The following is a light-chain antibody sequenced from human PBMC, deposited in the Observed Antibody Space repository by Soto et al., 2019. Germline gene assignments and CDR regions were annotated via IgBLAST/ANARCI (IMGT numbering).Light chain of an antibody. CDR3: QQYGSSGT. J-gene: IGKJ1*01. V-gene: IGKV3-20*01. CDR1: QSVSNNY. CDR2: GAS. Sequence: EIGLTQSPGTLYLSPGEKDTLSCRAIQSVSNNYLASYHQKPGQAPRLLIYGASNRATGIPDRFSGSGSGTDFNLTISRLEPEDFAVYYCQQYGSSGTVGQGTKVEIK.